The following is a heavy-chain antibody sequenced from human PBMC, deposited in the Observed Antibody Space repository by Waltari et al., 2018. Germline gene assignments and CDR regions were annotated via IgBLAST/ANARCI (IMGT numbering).Heavy chain of an antibody. D-gene: IGHD2-2*01. V-gene: IGHV1-69*12. CDR1: GGTFSSYA. CDR2: IIPNFGTA. CDR3: ARDIEGRYCSSTSCFSFDP. Sequence: QVQLVQSGAEVKKPGSSVKVSCKASGGTFSSYAISWVRQAPGQGLGWMGGIIPNFGTANYAQKCQGRVTITADEATSTAYMERSSLRSEDTAVYYCARDIEGRYCSSTSCFSFDPWGQGTLVTVSS. J-gene: IGHJ5*02.